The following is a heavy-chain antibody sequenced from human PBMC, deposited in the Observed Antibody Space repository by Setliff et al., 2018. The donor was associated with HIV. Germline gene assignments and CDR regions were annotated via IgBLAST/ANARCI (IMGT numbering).Heavy chain of an antibody. Sequence: GASVKVSCKTSGYFFSEFCIHWVKQAPGKGLEWVGRVNPEDGETMYAEKFQGRVTITADTSRDTAYMELSSLRFDDTAVYYCARSGGGWYNWFDPWGQGTQVTVSS. CDR2: VNPEDGET. V-gene: IGHV1-69-2*01. CDR1: GYFFSEFC. D-gene: IGHD3-16*01. J-gene: IGHJ5*02. CDR3: ARSGGGWYNWFDP.